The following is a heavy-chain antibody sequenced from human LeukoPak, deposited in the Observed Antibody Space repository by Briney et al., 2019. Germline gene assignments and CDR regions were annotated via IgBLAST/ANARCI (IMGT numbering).Heavy chain of an antibody. J-gene: IGHJ4*02. Sequence: PSETLSLTCAVYGGSFSGYYWSWIRQPPGKGLEWIGEINHSGSTNYNPSLKSRVTISVDTSKNQFSLKLSSVTAADTAVYYCARGRITSSRAFDYWGQGTLVTVSS. D-gene: IGHD6-13*01. CDR2: INHSGST. CDR3: ARGRITSSRAFDY. CDR1: GGSFSGYY. V-gene: IGHV4-34*01.